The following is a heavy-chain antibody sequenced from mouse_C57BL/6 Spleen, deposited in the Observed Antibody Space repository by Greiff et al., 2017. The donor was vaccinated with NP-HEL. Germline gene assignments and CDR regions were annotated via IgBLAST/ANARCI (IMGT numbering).Heavy chain of an antibody. CDR2: INPNNGGT. D-gene: IGHD4-1*01. CDR3: ARSYNWDRAY. CDR1: GYTFTDYY. J-gene: IGHJ2*01. Sequence: EVQLQQSGPELVKPGASVKISCKASGYTFTDYYMNWVKQSHGKSLEWIGDINPNNGGTSYNQKFKGKATLTVDKSSSTAYMELRSLTSEDSAVYYCARSYNWDRAYWGQGTTLTVSS. V-gene: IGHV1-26*01.